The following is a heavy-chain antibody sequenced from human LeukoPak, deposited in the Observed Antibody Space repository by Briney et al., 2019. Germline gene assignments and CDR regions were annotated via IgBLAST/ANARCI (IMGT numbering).Heavy chain of an antibody. Sequence: PGGSLRLSCAASGFTVSSNYMSWVRQAPGEGLEWVSIVYSGGNTYYADSVKGRFTISRDNAKNSLYLQMDSLRAEDTAVYYCARETGTMGAAFDIWGQGTIVTVSS. V-gene: IGHV3-53*01. CDR1: GFTVSSNY. J-gene: IGHJ3*02. CDR2: VYSGGNT. CDR3: ARETGTMGAAFDI. D-gene: IGHD1/OR15-1a*01.